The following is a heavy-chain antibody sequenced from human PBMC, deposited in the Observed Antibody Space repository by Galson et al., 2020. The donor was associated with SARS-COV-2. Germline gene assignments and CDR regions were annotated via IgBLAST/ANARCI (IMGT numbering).Heavy chain of an antibody. V-gene: IGHV3-9*01. CDR2: ISWNSGSI. CDR3: AKDILGNYYYYGMDV. J-gene: IGHJ6*02. CDR1: GFTFDDYA. D-gene: IGHD7-27*01. Sequence: QAGGSLRLSCAASGFTFDDYAMHWVRQAPGKGLEWVSGISWNSGSIGYADSVKGRFTISRDNAKNSLYLQMNSLRAEDTALYYCAKDILGNYYYYGMDVWGQGTTVTVSS.